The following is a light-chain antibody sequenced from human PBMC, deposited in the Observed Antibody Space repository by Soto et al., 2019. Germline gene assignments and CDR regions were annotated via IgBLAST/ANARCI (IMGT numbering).Light chain of an antibody. J-gene: IGKJ5*01. CDR3: QQYYSYPSIT. CDR2: DAS. CDR1: QSISRW. V-gene: IGKV1-5*01. Sequence: DIQMTQSPSTLSASVGDRVTITCRASQSISRWLAWYQQKPGKAPKLLIFDASILESGVPSRFSGSGSGTDFTLTISCLQSEDFATYYCQQYYSYPSITFGQGTRLEIK.